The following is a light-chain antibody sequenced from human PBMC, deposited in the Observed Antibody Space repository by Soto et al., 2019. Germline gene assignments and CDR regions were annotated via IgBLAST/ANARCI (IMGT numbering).Light chain of an antibody. CDR3: QHYGSSTMYT. V-gene: IGKV3-20*01. J-gene: IGKJ2*01. CDR2: GAS. Sequence: EIVLTQSPGTLSLSPGERATLSCRVSQSVTSSSLAWYQQKFGQAPRLLMYGASSRATGIPDRFSGSGSGTDFTLTISRLEPEDFAVYYCQHYGSSTMYTFGQGTKLEIK. CDR1: QSVTSSS.